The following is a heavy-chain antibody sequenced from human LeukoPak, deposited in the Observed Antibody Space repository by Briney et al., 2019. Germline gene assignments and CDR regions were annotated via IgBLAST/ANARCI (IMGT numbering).Heavy chain of an antibody. CDR1: GFTFSYNA. J-gene: IGHJ4*02. Sequence: GGSLTLSCAASGFTFSYNAMSWVRQAPGKGLQWVSSIDGGGTSTHYADSVKGRFIISRDNSKNTVFLQMNSLTADDTALYFCAKETTYNCAHLGGETDSWGQGTLVIVSS. CDR2: IDGGGTST. V-gene: IGHV3-23*01. D-gene: IGHD1-1*01. CDR3: AKETTYNCAHLGGETDS.